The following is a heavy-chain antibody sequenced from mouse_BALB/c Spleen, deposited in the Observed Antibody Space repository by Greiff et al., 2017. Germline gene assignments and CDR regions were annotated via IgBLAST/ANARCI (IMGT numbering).Heavy chain of an antibody. CDR3: ARGLLRMDY. CDR2: INPGSGGT. J-gene: IGHJ4*01. V-gene: IGHV1-54*03. Sequence: VQLQQSGAELVRPGTSVKVSCKASGYAFTNYLIEWVKQRPGQGLEWIGVINPGSGGTNYNEKFKGKATLTADKSSSTAYMQLSSLTSDDSAVYFCARGLLRMDYWGQGTSVTVS. D-gene: IGHD2-3*01. CDR1: GYAFTNYL.